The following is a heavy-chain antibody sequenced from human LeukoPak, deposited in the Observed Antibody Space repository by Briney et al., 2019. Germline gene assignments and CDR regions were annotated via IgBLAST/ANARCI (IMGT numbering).Heavy chain of an antibody. V-gene: IGHV4-39*01. J-gene: IGHJ4*02. D-gene: IGHD1-26*01. Sequence: SETLSLTCTVSGGSISSSSYYWAWIRQPPGKGLEWIASISYSVTTYYNPSLKSRVTISVDTSKNQLSLKLSSVTAADTAVYYCARHLRGATIYYDSWGQGTLVTVSS. CDR2: ISYSVTT. CDR1: GGSISSSSYY. CDR3: ARHLRGATIYYDS.